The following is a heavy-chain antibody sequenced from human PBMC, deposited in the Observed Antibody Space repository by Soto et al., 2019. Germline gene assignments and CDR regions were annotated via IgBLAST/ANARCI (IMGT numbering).Heavy chain of an antibody. V-gene: IGHV1-18*01. CDR2: ISAYNGNT. CDR3: ARDDYEPYYYYGMDV. D-gene: IGHD3-16*01. Sequence: QVQLVQSGAEVKKPGASVKVSCKASGYTFTSYGISWVRQAPGQGLEWMGWISAYNGNTNYAQKLQGRVTMTTDTSTSTPYMELRSLRSADTAVYYCARDDYEPYYYYGMDVWGQGTTVTVSS. J-gene: IGHJ6*02. CDR1: GYTFTSYG.